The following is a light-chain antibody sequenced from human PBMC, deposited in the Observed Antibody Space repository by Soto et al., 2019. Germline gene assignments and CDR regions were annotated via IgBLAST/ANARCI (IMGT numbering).Light chain of an antibody. CDR2: EVN. Sequence: QSALTQPASVSGAPGQSITISCTGTSSDVGKYTFVSWYGQHPGKAPKLIIFEVNKRPSGVSNRFSGSKSGNTASLTISGLQAEDEANYSRCLYGGSNNYVVFGGGTKLTV. CDR3: CLYGGSNNYVV. V-gene: IGLV2-23*02. CDR1: SSDVGKYTF. J-gene: IGLJ2*01.